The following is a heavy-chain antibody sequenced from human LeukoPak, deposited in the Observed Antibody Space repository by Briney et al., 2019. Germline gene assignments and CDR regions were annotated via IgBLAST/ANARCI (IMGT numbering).Heavy chain of an antibody. Sequence: GASVKVSCKASGYTFTSYDINWVRQATGQGLEWMGWMNHNSGNTGYAQKFQGRVTMTRNTSISTAYMELSSLRSEDTAVYYCARAITYYDILTGYPIGDYYMGVWGKGTTITVSS. V-gene: IGHV1-8*01. D-gene: IGHD3-9*01. CDR2: MNHNSGNT. CDR3: ARAITYYDILTGYPIGDYYMGV. CDR1: GYTFTSYD. J-gene: IGHJ6*03.